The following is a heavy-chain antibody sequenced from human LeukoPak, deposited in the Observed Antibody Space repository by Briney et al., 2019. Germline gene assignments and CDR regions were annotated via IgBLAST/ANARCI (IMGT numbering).Heavy chain of an antibody. CDR2: ISWNSDYI. Sequence: GGSLRLSYEASGFTFDEYGMHWVRQAPGRGLEWVSGISWNSDYIAYADSVKGRFTISRDNAKNSLYLQMNSLRPEDTALYYCAKSLPPGSYFLPFDYWGQGALVTVSS. J-gene: IGHJ4*02. V-gene: IGHV3-9*01. CDR1: GFTFDEYG. D-gene: IGHD1-26*01. CDR3: AKSLPPGSYFLPFDY.